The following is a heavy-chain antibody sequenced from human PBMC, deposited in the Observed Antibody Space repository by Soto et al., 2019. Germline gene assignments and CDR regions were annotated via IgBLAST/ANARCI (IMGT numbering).Heavy chain of an antibody. CDR3: AKVRSTGKVPDY. Sequence: GGSLRLSCAASGFGFSYYDMQWVRQPPGKGLEWVALISYDAKKKFFADSVKGRFTISRDNSENTLYLQMNNLTPEDTAVYFCAKVRSTGKVPDYWGQGTLVTVSS. V-gene: IGHV3-30*18. J-gene: IGHJ4*02. D-gene: IGHD2-2*01. CDR2: ISYDAKKK. CDR1: GFGFSYYD.